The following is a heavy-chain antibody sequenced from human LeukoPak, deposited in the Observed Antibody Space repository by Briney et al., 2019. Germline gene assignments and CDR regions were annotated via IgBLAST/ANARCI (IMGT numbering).Heavy chain of an antibody. J-gene: IGHJ4*02. D-gene: IGHD1-1*01. V-gene: IGHV3-64*01. CDR2: ISSNGGST. CDR1: GFTFSSYA. Sequence: QTGGSLRLSCAASGFTFSSYAMHWVRQAPEKGLEYVSAISSNGGSTYYANSVKGRFTISRDNSKNTLYLQMGSLRAEDMAVYYCVGLYKDFWGQGTLVTVSS. CDR3: VGLYKDF.